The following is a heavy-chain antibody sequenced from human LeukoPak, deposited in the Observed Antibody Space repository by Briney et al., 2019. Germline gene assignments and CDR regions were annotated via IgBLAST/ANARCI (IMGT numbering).Heavy chain of an antibody. Sequence: GASVKNSCKASGYTFTSYGISWVREAPGQGLEWMGWISAYNGNTNYAQKLQGRVTMTTDTSTSTAYMELRSLRSDDTAVYYCARKDYGSGSYYLFEYFQHWGQGTLVTVSS. J-gene: IGHJ1*01. D-gene: IGHD3-10*01. CDR2: ISAYNGNT. V-gene: IGHV1-18*01. CDR1: GYTFTSYG. CDR3: ARKDYGSGSYYLFEYFQH.